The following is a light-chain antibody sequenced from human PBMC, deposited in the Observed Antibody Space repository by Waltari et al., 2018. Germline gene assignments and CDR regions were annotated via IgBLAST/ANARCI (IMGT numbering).Light chain of an antibody. J-gene: IGLJ3*02. V-gene: IGLV2-8*01. Sequence: QSALTQPPSASGSPGQSVTISCTGTSSYVGGYNSVSWYQQHPGKAPKLMIYEVTKRPSGVPDRFSGSKSGNTASLIVSGLQAEDEADYHCRSYADSDNLVFGGGTKLTVL. CDR1: SSYVGGYNS. CDR2: EVT. CDR3: RSYADSDNLV.